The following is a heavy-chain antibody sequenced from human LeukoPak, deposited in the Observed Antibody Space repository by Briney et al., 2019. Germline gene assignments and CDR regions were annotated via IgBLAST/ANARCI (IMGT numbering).Heavy chain of an antibody. CDR2: IYHSGST. J-gene: IGHJ6*03. V-gene: IGHV4-4*02. D-gene: IGHD1-26*01. CDR1: GGSISSSNW. Sequence: SETLSLTCDVSGGSISSSNWWSWVRQPPGKGLEWIGQIYHSGSTNYNPSLKSRVTISVDTSKNQFSLKLSSVTAADTAVYYCARGLLGRSLGSYLHYYYYMDVWGKGTTVTVSS. CDR3: ARGLLGRSLGSYLHYYYYMDV.